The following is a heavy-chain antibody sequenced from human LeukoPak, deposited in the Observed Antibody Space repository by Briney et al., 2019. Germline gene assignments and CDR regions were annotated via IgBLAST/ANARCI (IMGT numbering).Heavy chain of an antibody. CDR2: ISPDSNYK. CDR1: GFTFSSYS. J-gene: IGHJ4*02. V-gene: IGHV3-21*01. CDR3: AGDFFGRTFDY. D-gene: IGHD3-3*01. Sequence: PGGSLRLSCAASGFTFSSYSMNWLRLAPGKGLEWVSSISPDSNYKYYVDSVKGRFTISRDNAKSSLYLQMNSLRAEDTAVYYCAGDFFGRTFDYWGQGTLVTVSS.